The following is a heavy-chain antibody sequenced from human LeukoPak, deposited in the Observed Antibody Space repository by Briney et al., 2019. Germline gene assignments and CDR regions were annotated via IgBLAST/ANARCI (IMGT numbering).Heavy chain of an antibody. J-gene: IGHJ4*02. V-gene: IGHV1-2*02. CDR2: INPNSGGT. Sequence: ASVKVSCKASGYTFTGYYMHWVRQAPGQGLEWMGWINPNSGGTNYAQKFQGRVTMTRDTSISTAYMELSRLRSDDTAVYYCARADGSSWYNDARYDYWGQGTLVTVSS. CDR1: GYTFTGYY. D-gene: IGHD6-13*01. CDR3: ARADGSSWYNDARYDY.